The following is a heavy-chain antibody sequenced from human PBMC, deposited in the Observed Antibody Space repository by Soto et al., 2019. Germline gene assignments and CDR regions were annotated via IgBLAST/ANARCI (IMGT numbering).Heavy chain of an antibody. J-gene: IGHJ4*02. CDR2: ISGSGGST. V-gene: IGHV3-23*01. CDR3: AKEPSYYDSSGYYY. CDR1: GLTFSSYA. D-gene: IGHD3-22*01. Sequence: GGSLKLSCAASGLTFSSYAMSWFRQAPGKGLEWVSAISGSGGSTYYADSVKGRFTISRDNSKNTLYLQMNSLRAEDTAVYYCAKEPSYYDSSGYYYWGQGTLVTVSS.